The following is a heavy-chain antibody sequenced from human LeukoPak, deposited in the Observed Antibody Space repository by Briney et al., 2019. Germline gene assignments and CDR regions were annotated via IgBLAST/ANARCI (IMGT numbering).Heavy chain of an antibody. CDR1: GGSISSYY. J-gene: IGHJ4*02. CDR3: ARVRHFDWSPPFDY. D-gene: IGHD3-9*01. Sequence: SETLSLTCTVSGGSISSYYWSWIRQPPGKGLEWIGYIYYSGSTNYNPSLKGRVTISVDTSKNQFSLKLSSVTAADTAVYYCARVRHFDWSPPFDYWGQGTLVTVSS. V-gene: IGHV4-59*08. CDR2: IYYSGST.